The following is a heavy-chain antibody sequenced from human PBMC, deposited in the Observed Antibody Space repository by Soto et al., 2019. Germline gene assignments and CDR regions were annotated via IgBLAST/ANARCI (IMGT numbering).Heavy chain of an antibody. Sequence: SETLSLTCDVSGYSISSGYYWGWIRQPPGKGLEWIGSVYHSGSAYYMSSLKSRASMSIDTSRNQLSLKLTSVTAADTAVYWCARDRREYASIWSPVVDVFNVWGLGTRVTVSS. CDR1: GYSISSGYY. CDR3: ARDRREYASIWSPVVDVFNV. D-gene: IGHD2-21*01. V-gene: IGHV4-38-2*02. CDR2: VYHSGSA. J-gene: IGHJ3*01.